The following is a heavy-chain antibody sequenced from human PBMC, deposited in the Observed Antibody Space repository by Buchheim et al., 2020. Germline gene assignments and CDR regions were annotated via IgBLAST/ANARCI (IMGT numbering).Heavy chain of an antibody. J-gene: IGHJ6*02. D-gene: IGHD2-2*01. V-gene: IGHV3-23*01. Sequence: EVQLLESGGGLVQPGGSLRLSCAASGFTFSSYAMSWVRQAPGKGLEWVSAISGSGGSTYYADSVKGRFTISRDNSKNTLSLQMNSLRAEDTAVYYCAKDQSLVVPAADYYYGMYVWGQGTT. CDR1: GFTFSSYA. CDR3: AKDQSLVVPAADYYYGMYV. CDR2: ISGSGGST.